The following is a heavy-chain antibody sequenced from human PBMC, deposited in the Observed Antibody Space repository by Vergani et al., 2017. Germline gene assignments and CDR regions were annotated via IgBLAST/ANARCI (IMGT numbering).Heavy chain of an antibody. Sequence: QVQLVESGGGVVQPGRSLRLSCAAAGFTFSSYGMHWVRQAPGKGLEWVAVISYDGSKNYYADSVKGRFTISGDNSKNTLYLQMNSLRAEDTAVYYCAKNSGWYRSYYFDYWGQGTLVTVSS. V-gene: IGHV3-30*18. CDR2: ISYDGSKN. J-gene: IGHJ4*02. CDR1: GFTFSSYG. CDR3: AKNSGWYRSYYFDY. D-gene: IGHD6-19*01.